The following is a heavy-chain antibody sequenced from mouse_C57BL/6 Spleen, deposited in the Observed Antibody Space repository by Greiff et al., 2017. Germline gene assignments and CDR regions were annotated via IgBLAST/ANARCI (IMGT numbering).Heavy chain of an antibody. CDR2: INPGSGGT. CDR3: ARGDVGFAY. Sequence: QVQLQQSGAELVRPGTSVKVSCKASGYAFTNYLIEWVKQRPGQGLEWIGVINPGSGGTNYNEKFKGKATLTADKSSSTAYMQLSSLTSEDSAVYFCARGDVGFAYWGQGTLVTVSA. J-gene: IGHJ3*01. CDR1: GYAFTNYL. V-gene: IGHV1-54*01. D-gene: IGHD3-3*01.